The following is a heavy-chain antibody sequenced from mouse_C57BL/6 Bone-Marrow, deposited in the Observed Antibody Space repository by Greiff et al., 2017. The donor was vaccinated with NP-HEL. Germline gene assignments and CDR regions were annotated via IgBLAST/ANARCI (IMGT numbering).Heavy chain of an antibody. CDR2: IYPGDGDT. V-gene: IGHV1-82*01. CDR1: GYAFSSSW. Sequence: QVQLQQSGPELVKPGASVKISCKASGYAFSSSWMNWVKQRPGKGLEWIGRIYPGDGDTNYNGKFKGKATLTADKSSSTAYMQLSSLTSEDSAVYFCACVYPYGNYVLDYFDYWGQGTTLTVSS. J-gene: IGHJ2*01. CDR3: ACVYPYGNYVLDYFDY. D-gene: IGHD2-1*01.